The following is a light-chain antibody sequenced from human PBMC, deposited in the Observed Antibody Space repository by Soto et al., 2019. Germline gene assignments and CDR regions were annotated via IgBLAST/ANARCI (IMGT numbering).Light chain of an antibody. CDR1: SSNIGGNS. J-gene: IGLJ1*01. V-gene: IGLV1-51*01. Sequence: QSVLTQPPSVSAAPGQKVTISCSGSSSNIGGNSVSWYQQLPGTASKLLIYDDNKRPSGIPDRSSGSKSGTSATLGITGFQTGDEADYYCGSWDSSLSAYVFGPGTKVTV. CDR3: GSWDSSLSAYV. CDR2: DDN.